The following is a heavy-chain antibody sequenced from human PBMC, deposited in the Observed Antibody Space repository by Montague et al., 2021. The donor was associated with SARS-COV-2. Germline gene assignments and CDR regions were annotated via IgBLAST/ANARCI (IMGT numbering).Heavy chain of an antibody. CDR2: IYVGDSDA. V-gene: IGHV5-51*01. Sequence: QSGAEVKTPGESLQISCKASGYNFRSYWIGWVRQMPGKGLEWMGRIYVGDSDARYSPSFQGQVTISADKSINTAYLQLRSLKASDTAMYYCARLEVATANYFDFWGQGTVVTVSS. CDR3: ARLEVATANYFDF. D-gene: IGHD5-24*01. J-gene: IGHJ4*02. CDR1: GYNFRSYW.